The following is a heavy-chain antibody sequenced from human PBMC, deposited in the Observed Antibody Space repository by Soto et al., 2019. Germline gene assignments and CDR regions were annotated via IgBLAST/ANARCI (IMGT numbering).Heavy chain of an antibody. CDR2: IKSKTDGGTT. CDR1: GFTFSNAW. D-gene: IGHD3-3*01. CDR3: TTESDFWSGYNAYYYYYCMDV. V-gene: IGHV3-15*07. Sequence: EVQLVESGGGLVKPGGSLRLSCAASGFTFSNAWMNWVRQAPGKGLEWVGRIKSKTDGGTTDYAAPVKGRFTISRDNSKNTLYLQMNSLKTEDTAVYYCTTESDFWSGYNAYYYYYCMDVWGQGTTVTVSS. J-gene: IGHJ6*02.